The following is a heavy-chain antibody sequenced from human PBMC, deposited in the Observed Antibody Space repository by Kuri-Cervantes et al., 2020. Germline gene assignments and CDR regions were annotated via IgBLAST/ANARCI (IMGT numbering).Heavy chain of an antibody. V-gene: IGHV3-48*01. D-gene: IGHD3-10*01. CDR1: GFTFSSYS. CDR3: AKGMRRGVFDH. J-gene: IGHJ4*01. CDR2: ISTSSSPI. Sequence: GESLKISCAASGFTFSSYSMSWVRQAPGKGLEWVSYISTSSSPISYADSVKGRFTISRDNSINTVFLQMDSLRVEDTAVYYCAKGMRRGVFDHWGQGTLVTVSS.